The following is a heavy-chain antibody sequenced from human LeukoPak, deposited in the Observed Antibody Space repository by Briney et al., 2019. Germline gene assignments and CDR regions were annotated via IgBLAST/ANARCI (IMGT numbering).Heavy chain of an antibody. CDR2: IYHSGST. D-gene: IGHD5/OR15-5a*01. J-gene: IGHJ4*02. CDR1: GGSISSNNW. Sequence: SETLSLSCAVSGGSISSNNWCSWVREPPGRGLEWLGVIYHSGSTNYNPSLKRRVTISVDTSKNPFSLKLSSVTAADTAVYYCARDPVYRTDYWGQRTLVTVSS. V-gene: IGHV4-4*02. CDR3: ARDPVYRTDY.